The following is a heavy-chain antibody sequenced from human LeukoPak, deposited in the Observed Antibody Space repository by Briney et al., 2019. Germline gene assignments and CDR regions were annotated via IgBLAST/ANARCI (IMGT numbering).Heavy chain of an antibody. CDR3: ARERRYSGLSSGPFDY. CDR1: GGTFSSYA. J-gene: IGHJ4*02. V-gene: IGHV1-69*04. Sequence: SVTVSCKASGGTFSSYAISWVRQAPGQGLEWMGRIIPILGIANYAQKFQGRVTITADKSTSTAYMELSSLRSEDTAVYYCARERRYSGLSSGPFDYWGQGTLVTVSS. CDR2: IIPILGIA. D-gene: IGHD5-12*01.